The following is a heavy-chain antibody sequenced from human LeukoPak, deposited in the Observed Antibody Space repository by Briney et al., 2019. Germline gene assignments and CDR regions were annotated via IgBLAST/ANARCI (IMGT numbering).Heavy chain of an antibody. D-gene: IGHD4-23*01. V-gene: IGHV3-43*01. J-gene: IGHJ3*02. Sequence: GGSLRLSCAASGFTFDDYTMHWVRQAPGKGPEWVSLISWDGGSTYYADSVKGRFTISRDNSKNSLYLQMNSLRTEDTALYYCAKDIPDYGGNSGLAFDIWGQGTMVTVSS. CDR1: GFTFDDYT. CDR3: AKDIPDYGGNSGLAFDI. CDR2: ISWDGGST.